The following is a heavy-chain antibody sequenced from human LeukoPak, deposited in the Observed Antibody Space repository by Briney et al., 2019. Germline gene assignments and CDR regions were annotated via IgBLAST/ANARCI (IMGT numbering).Heavy chain of an antibody. J-gene: IGHJ4*02. V-gene: IGHV3-7*01. CDR3: ARERLRGYSGYEDY. CDR1: GFTFSSYW. CDR2: IKQDGSEE. Sequence: GGSLRLSCAASGFTFSSYWMSWVRQAPGKGLEWVANIKQDGSEEYYVDSVKGRFTISRDNAKNSLYLQMNSLRAEDTAVYYCARERLRGYSGYEDYWGQGTLVTVSS. D-gene: IGHD5-12*01.